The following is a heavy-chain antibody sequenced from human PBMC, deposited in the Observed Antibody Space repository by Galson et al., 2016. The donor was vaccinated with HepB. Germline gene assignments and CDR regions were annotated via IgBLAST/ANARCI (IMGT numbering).Heavy chain of an antibody. CDR3: VKDRGSGVGGVSINYDY. CDR1: GFTFSIYA. CDR2: ITGRGDAT. J-gene: IGHJ4*02. V-gene: IGHV3-23*01. Sequence: SLRLSCAASGFTFSIYAMSWVRQAPGKGLQWVSAITGRGDATYYADSVRGRFTISRDQSRNTLFLQMNSLRAEDTAIYYCVKDRGSGVGGVSINYDYWGQGILVTVSS. D-gene: IGHD3-10*01.